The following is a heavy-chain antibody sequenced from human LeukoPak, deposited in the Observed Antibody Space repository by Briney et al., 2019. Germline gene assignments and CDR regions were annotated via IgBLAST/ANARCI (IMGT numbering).Heavy chain of an antibody. CDR2: ISGSGGST. J-gene: IGHJ4*02. D-gene: IGHD6-19*01. Sequence: PGGSLRLACAASGFTFSSYAMSWVRQAPGKGLERVSAISGSGGSTYYADSVKGRFTISRDNSKNTLYLQMNSLRAEDTAVYYCAKGSSSHSSGCFDYWGQGTLVTVSS. CDR3: AKGSSSHSSGCFDY. V-gene: IGHV3-23*01. CDR1: GFTFSSYA.